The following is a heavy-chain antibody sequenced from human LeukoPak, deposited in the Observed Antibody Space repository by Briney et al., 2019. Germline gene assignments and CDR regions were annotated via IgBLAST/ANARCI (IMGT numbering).Heavy chain of an antibody. CDR3: AKGILGYCSGGSCAAYDY. J-gene: IGHJ4*02. V-gene: IGHV3-30*02. CDR1: GFTFSSYG. CDR2: IRYDGSNK. Sequence: GGSLRLSCAASGFTFSSYGMHWVRQAPGKGLEWVAFIRYDGSNKYYADSVKGRFTISRDNSKNTLYLQMSSLRAEDTAVYYCAKGILGYCSGGSCAAYDYWGQGTLVTVSS. D-gene: IGHD2-15*01.